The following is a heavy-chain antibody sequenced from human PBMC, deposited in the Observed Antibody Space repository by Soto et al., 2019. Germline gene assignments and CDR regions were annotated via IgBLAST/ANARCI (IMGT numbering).Heavy chain of an antibody. Sequence: SETLSLTGSVSGASIDNYHWSWIRQSAGKGLEWIGRIAPSGSTNYNPSLKGRVTMSVDTSKTHFSLKMRSVTAADTAVYFCARDRSAAGPSNWFDPWGQGTLVTVSS. D-gene: IGHD6-13*01. CDR2: IAPSGST. CDR3: ARDRSAAGPSNWFDP. CDR1: GASIDNYH. J-gene: IGHJ5*02. V-gene: IGHV4-4*07.